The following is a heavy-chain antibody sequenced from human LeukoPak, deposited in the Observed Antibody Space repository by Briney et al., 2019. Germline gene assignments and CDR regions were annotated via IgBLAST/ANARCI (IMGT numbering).Heavy chain of an antibody. D-gene: IGHD5-18*01. J-gene: IGHJ4*02. CDR2: INPSSGGT. CDR1: GYTFTGYY. V-gene: IGHV1-2*02. Sequence: GASVKVSCKASGYTFTGYYMHWVRQAPGQGLEWMGWINPSSGGTNYAQKFQGRVTMTRDTSISTAYMELSRLRSDDTAVYYCARETAMVPPRFDYWGQGTLVTVSS. CDR3: ARETAMVPPRFDY.